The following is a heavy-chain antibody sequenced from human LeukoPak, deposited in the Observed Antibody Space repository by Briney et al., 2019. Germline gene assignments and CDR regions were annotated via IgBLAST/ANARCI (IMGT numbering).Heavy chain of an antibody. J-gene: IGHJ5*02. V-gene: IGHV3-21*01. Sequence: PGGSLRLSCAASGFSFSSYSMNWVRQAPGKGLEWVSSISGGSSYMYYADSVKGRFTISRDNAKNSLFLQMNSLRAEDTAVYYCSRVDENGYNFAWGQGTLVTVSS. CDR2: ISGGSSYM. D-gene: IGHD5-24*01. CDR3: SRVDENGYNFA. CDR1: GFSFSSYS.